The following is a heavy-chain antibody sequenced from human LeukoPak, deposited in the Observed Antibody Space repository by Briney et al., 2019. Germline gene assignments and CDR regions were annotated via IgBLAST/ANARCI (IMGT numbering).Heavy chain of an antibody. CDR1: GFTFSSYA. V-gene: IGHV3-23*01. J-gene: IGHJ4*02. CDR3: AKEWHREGTLFPPYFDY. D-gene: IGHD1-14*01. CDR2: ISGSGGST. Sequence: GGSLRLSCAASGFTFSSYAMSWVRQAPGKGLEWVSAISGSGGSTYYADSVKGRFTISRDNSKNTLYLQMNSLRAEDTAVYYCAKEWHREGTLFPPYFDYWGQGTLVTVSS.